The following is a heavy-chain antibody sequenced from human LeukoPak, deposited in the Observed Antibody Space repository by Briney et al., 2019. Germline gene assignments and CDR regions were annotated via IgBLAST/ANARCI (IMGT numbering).Heavy chain of an antibody. Sequence: SETLSLTCGVHGGSFSGYHWSWIRQPPGKGLEWIGEINHSGSTNYNPSLKSRVTISVDTSKNQFSLKLRSVTAADTAMYYCARRGSGSYSPFDYWGQGTLVTVSS. CDR3: ARRGSGSYSPFDY. CDR2: INHSGST. CDR1: GGSFSGYH. J-gene: IGHJ4*02. V-gene: IGHV4-34*01. D-gene: IGHD3-10*01.